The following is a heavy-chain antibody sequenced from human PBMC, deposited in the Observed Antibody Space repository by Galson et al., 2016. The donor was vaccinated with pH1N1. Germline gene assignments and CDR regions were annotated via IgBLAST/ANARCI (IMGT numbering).Heavy chain of an antibody. J-gene: IGHJ6*02. V-gene: IGHV3-64*02. D-gene: IGHD3-3*01. CDR1: GFSFSSYA. CDR2: ISNNGGTT. Sequence: SLRLSCAASGFSFSSYAMHWVRQAPGKELEYVSSISNNGGTTYYADSVKGRFTISRDNSKNTLYLQMGSLRAEDMAVYYGARSLNYDSWSGYSDYSMDVWGQGTTVTVSS. CDR3: ARSLNYDSWSGYSDYSMDV.